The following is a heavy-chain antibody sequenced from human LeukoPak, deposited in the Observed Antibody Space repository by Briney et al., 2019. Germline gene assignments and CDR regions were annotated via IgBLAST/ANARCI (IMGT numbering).Heavy chain of an antibody. CDR3: ARGHYGMDV. Sequence: GGSLRLSCAASGFTFSSYAMHWVRQAPGKGLEWVANIKQDGSEKYFVDSVKGRFTISRDNAKNSLYLQMNSLRADDTAVYYCARGHYGMDVWGQGTTVTVSS. CDR1: GFTFSSYA. CDR2: IKQDGSEK. V-gene: IGHV3-7*01. J-gene: IGHJ6*02.